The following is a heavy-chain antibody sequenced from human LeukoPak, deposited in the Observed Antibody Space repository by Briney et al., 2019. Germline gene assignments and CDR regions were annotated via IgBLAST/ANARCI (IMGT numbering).Heavy chain of an antibody. D-gene: IGHD2-15*01. V-gene: IGHV1-46*01. Sequence: GSSVKVYCKASGYTFTSYYMHWVRQAPGQGLEWMGIINPSGGSTSYAQKFQGRVTMTRDTSTSTVYMELSSLRSEDTAVYYCARDPVVAATGPGMDVWGQGTTVTVSS. J-gene: IGHJ6*02. CDR1: GYTFTSYY. CDR3: ARDPVVAATGPGMDV. CDR2: INPSGGST.